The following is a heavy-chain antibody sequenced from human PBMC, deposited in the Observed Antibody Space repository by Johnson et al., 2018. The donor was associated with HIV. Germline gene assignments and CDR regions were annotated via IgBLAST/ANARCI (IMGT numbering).Heavy chain of an antibody. D-gene: IGHD6-13*01. CDR1: GFTFSDYG. V-gene: IGHV3-33*05. CDR3: GRGMAAAN. CDR2: ISYDGSNK. J-gene: IGHJ3*01. Sequence: QVQLVESGGGVVQPGRSLRLSCAASGFTFSDYGMHWVRQAPGKGLEWVAVISYDGSNKYYADSVKGRFTISRDNADNSLSLQMNSLTVDDTAIYYCGRGMAAANWGQWTMVTVSS.